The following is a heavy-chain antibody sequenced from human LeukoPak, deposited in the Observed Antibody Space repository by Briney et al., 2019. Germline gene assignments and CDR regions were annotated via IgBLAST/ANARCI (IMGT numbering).Heavy chain of an antibody. CDR1: GVTLSSYA. CDR3: AKGSYYDSSGSFYFDY. CDR2: ISSSGSGGNS. D-gene: IGHD3-22*01. Sequence: GGSLRLSCTASGVTLSSYAMSWARQAPGKGLEWVSGISSSGSGGNSYYADSVKGRFTISRDNSKNTLYVQVNSLGTEDTAAYYCAKGSYYDSSGSFYFDYWGQGTLVTVSS. V-gene: IGHV3-23*01. J-gene: IGHJ4*02.